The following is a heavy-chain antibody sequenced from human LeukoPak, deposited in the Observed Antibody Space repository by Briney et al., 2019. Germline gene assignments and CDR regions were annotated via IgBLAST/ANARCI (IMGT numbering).Heavy chain of an antibody. CDR3: ARDVDTAMVPHFDY. CDR2: ISSSSSYI. J-gene: IGHJ4*02. CDR1: GFTFSSYS. Sequence: GGSLRLSCAASGFTFSSYSMNWVRQAPGKGLEWVSSISSSSSYIYYADSVKGRFTISRDNAKNSLYLQMNSLRAEDTAVYYCARDVDTAMVPHFDYWGQGTLLTVSS. V-gene: IGHV3-21*01. D-gene: IGHD5-18*01.